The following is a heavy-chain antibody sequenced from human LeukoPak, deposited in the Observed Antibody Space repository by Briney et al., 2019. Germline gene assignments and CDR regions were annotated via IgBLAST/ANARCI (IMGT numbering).Heavy chain of an antibody. CDR1: GGSISSSNW. Sequence: SETLSLTCAVSGGSISSSNWWSWVRQPPGKGLEWIGEIYHSGSTNYNPSLKSRVTISVDKSKNQFSLKLSSVTAADTAVYYCARERAAAGTRLDYWGRGTLVTVSS. D-gene: IGHD6-13*01. CDR3: ARERAAAGTRLDY. CDR2: IYHSGST. J-gene: IGHJ4*02. V-gene: IGHV4-4*02.